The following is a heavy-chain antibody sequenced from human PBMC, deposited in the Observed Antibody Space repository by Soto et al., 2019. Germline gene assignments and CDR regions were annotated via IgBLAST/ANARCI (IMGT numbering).Heavy chain of an antibody. CDR2: ISGSGGST. D-gene: IGHD2-2*01. V-gene: IGHV3-23*01. Sequence: GGSLRLSCAASGFTFSSYAMSWVRQAPGKGLEWVSAISGSGGSTYYADSVKGRFTISRDNSKNTLYLQMNSLRAEDTAVYYCAKVREYCSSTSCYFVYFDYWGQGTLVTVSS. CDR3: AKVREYCSSTSCYFVYFDY. J-gene: IGHJ4*02. CDR1: GFTFSSYA.